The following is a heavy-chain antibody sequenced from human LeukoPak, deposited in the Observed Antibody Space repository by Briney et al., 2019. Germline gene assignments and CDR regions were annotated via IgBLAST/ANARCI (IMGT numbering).Heavy chain of an antibody. Sequence: SETLSLTCSASGGSIESYYWSWIRQPPGKGLEFIGYIAASGTTKHNPSLKSRVTLSMDTSKNQFSLKLRSVTAADTAVYFCARFPYFEGFDYWGQGTQVIVSS. CDR1: GGSIESYY. CDR2: IAASGTT. D-gene: IGHD3-9*01. CDR3: ARFPYFEGFDY. J-gene: IGHJ4*02. V-gene: IGHV4-4*08.